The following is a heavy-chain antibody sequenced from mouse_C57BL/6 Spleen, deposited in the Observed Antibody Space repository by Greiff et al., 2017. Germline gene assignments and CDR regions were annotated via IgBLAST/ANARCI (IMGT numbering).Heavy chain of an antibody. V-gene: IGHV1-50*01. Sequence: VQLQQPGAELVKPGASVKLSCKASGYTFTSYWMQWVKQRPGQGLEWIGEIDPSDSYTNYNQKFKGKATLTVDTSSSTAYMQLSSLTSEDSAVYYCARTPYYYGSSYVFAYWGQGTLVTVSA. D-gene: IGHD1-1*01. CDR1: GYTFTSYW. CDR3: ARTPYYYGSSYVFAY. J-gene: IGHJ3*01. CDR2: IDPSDSYT.